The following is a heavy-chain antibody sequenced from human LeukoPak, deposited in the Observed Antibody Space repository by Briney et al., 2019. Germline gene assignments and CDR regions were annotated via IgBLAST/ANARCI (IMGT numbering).Heavy chain of an antibody. CDR1: VASIISYY. D-gene: IGHD6-13*01. V-gene: IGHV4-59*08. J-gene: IGHJ4*02. CDR2: ISYSGSP. CDR3: ARVGHIVAAGTYDW. Sequence: PSETLSLTCTVSVASIISYYWSCIRQPPGKGMGWIGYISYSGSPDYNPSLKSRVTISADTSKNQFSLNLSSVTAADTAVYYCARVGHIVAAGTYDWWGQGTLVTVSS.